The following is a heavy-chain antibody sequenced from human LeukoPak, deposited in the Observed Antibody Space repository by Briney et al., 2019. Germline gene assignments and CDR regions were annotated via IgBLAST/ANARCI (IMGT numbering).Heavy chain of an antibody. CDR1: GFTFSSYG. CDR3: AREGTAMVTKLDY. Sequence: GGSLRLFCAASGFTFSSYGMHWVRQAPGKGLEYVSAISSNGGSTYYANAVKGRFTISRDNSKNTLFLQMGSLRAEDMAVYYCAREGTAMVTKLDYWGQGTLVTVSS. V-gene: IGHV3-64*01. CDR2: ISSNGGST. D-gene: IGHD5-18*01. J-gene: IGHJ4*02.